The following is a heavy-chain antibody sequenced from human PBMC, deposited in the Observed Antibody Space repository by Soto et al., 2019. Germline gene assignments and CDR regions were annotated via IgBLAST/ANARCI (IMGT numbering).Heavy chain of an antibody. CDR2: IWYDGSNK. V-gene: IGHV3-33*01. CDR1: GFTFSSYG. Sequence: QVQLVESGGGVVQPGRSLRLSCAASGFTFSSYGMHWVRQAPGKGLEWVAVIWYDGSNKYYADSVKGRFTISRDNSKNTLYLQMNSRRAEDTAVYYCARDRYYYDSSGYSDYYYGMDVWGQGTTVTVSS. D-gene: IGHD3-22*01. J-gene: IGHJ6*02. CDR3: ARDRYYYDSSGYSDYYYGMDV.